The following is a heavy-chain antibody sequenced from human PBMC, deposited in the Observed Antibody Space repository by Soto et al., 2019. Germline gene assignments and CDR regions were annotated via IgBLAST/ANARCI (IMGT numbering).Heavy chain of an antibody. CDR1: GGSFSGYY. CDR2: INHSGST. CDR3: ARGNGAYGDFDY. V-gene: IGHV4-34*01. Sequence: QVQLQQWGAGLLKPSETLSLTCAVYGGSFSGYYWSWIRQPPGKGLEWIGEINHSGSTNYNPSLKSRVTISVDTSKNQFSLKLSSVTAADTAVYYCARGNGAYGDFDYWGQGTLFTVSS. J-gene: IGHJ4*02. D-gene: IGHD2-21*01.